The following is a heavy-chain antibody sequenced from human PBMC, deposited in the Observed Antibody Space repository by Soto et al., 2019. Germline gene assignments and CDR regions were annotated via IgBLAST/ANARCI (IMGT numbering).Heavy chain of an antibody. D-gene: IGHD2-15*01. Sequence: SQTLSLPCALSGDPISSYYWGWIRQSPGKGLEWIGHLYYSGTTTYNTSLKSRVTVSLDRSKNQFSLKLTSVTTADTAVYSLATRPAGRGEGYCAYWRQGILVTVAS. V-gene: IGHV4-59*01. CDR1: GDPISSYY. J-gene: IGHJ4*02. CDR2: LYYSGTT. CDR3: ATRPAGRGEGYCAY.